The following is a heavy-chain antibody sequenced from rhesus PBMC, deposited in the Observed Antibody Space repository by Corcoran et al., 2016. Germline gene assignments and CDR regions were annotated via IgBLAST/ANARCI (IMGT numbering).Heavy chain of an antibody. D-gene: IGHD6-25*01. CDR1: GYSFTSYW. V-gene: IGHV5-20*01. Sequence: EVQLVQSGAEVKRPGESLKISCRTSGYSFTSYWLSWVRKMPGTGLEWMGAFDPSDSETRYNPSSQGQVTISADKSITTAYLQWSRLKASDTATYYCAKGMGLAAAGPLDYWGQGVLVTVSS. CDR3: AKGMGLAAAGPLDY. J-gene: IGHJ4*01. CDR2: FDPSDSET.